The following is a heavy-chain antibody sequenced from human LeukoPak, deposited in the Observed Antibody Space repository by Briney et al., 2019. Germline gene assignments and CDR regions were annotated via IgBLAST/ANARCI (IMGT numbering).Heavy chain of an antibody. J-gene: IGHJ6*03. V-gene: IGHV4-61*02. D-gene: IGHD3-3*01. Sequence: SETLSLTCTVSGGSISSGSYYWSWIRQPAGKGLEWIGRIYTSGSTNYNPSLKSRVTISVDTSKNQFSLKLSSVTAADTAVYYSARVKRGFWSGYYYYYMDVWGKGTTVTVSS. CDR3: ARVKRGFWSGYYYYYMDV. CDR1: GGSISSGSYY. CDR2: IYTSGST.